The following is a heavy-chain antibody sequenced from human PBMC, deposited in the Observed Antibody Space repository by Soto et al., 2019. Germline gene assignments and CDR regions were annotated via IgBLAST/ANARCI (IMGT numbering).Heavy chain of an antibody. Sequence: QVQLVQSGAEVKKPGASVKVSCKASGYTFTSYDINWVRQATGQGLEWMGWMNPNSGNTGYAQKFQGGVTMTRTTCRTTPDMELSGQRYQDTAGYYCARGRFEGFMNTFGGVSVSRDYWGQGTLVTVSS. CDR2: MNPNSGNT. CDR1: GYTFTSYD. J-gene: IGHJ4*02. CDR3: ARGRFEGFMNTFGGVSVSRDY. V-gene: IGHV1-8*01. D-gene: IGHD3-16*02.